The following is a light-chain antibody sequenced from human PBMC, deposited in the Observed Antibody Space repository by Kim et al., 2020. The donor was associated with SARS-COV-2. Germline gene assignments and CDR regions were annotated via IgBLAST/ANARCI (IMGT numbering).Light chain of an antibody. J-gene: IGKJ1*01. V-gene: IGKV3-20*01. CDR2: GTS. CDR1: QSISSSS. CDR3: HQYAGSPPWT. Sequence: PGESATLSCRASQSISSSSLAWYQQEPGQAPRLLISGTSSRAAGIPDRFSGSGSGTDFTLTISRLESEDFAVYYCHQYAGSPPWTFGQGTKV.